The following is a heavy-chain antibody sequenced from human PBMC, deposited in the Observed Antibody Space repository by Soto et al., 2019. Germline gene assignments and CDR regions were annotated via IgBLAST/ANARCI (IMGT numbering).Heavy chain of an antibody. CDR3: VSLPYYGSGSYYNYYFDY. V-gene: IGHV1-69*10. D-gene: IGHD3-10*01. Sequence: ASVKVSCKASGGTFSSYAISWVRQAPGQGLEWMGGIIPIFGIANYAQKFQGRVTITADKSTSTASMELSSLRSEDTAVYYCVSLPYYGSGSYYNYYFDYWGQGTLVTVSS. J-gene: IGHJ4*02. CDR1: GGTFSSYA. CDR2: IIPIFGIA.